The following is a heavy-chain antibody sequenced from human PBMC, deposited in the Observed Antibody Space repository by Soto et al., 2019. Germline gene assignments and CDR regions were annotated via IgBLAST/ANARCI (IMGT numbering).Heavy chain of an antibody. V-gene: IGHV1-3*01. Sequence: ASVKVSCKASGYTFTSYAMHWVRQAPGQRLEWMGWINAGNGNTKYSQKFQGRVTITRDTSASTAYMELSSLRSEDTAVYYCARNGGITIFGVVSAIYYMDVWGKGTTVTVSS. D-gene: IGHD3-3*01. CDR3: ARNGGITIFGVVSAIYYMDV. CDR1: GYTFTSYA. CDR2: INAGNGNT. J-gene: IGHJ6*03.